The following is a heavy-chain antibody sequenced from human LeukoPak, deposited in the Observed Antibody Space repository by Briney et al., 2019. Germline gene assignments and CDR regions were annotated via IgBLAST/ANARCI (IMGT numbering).Heavy chain of an antibody. D-gene: IGHD3-22*01. CDR1: GYTFTSYG. J-gene: IGHJ6*03. V-gene: IGHV1-18*01. CDR2: ISAYNGNT. CDR3: ATDSYYYSSGYYYYYYYYMDV. Sequence: ASVQVSCKASGYTFTSYGISWVRQAPGQGLEWMGWISAYNGNTNYAQKLQGRVTMTTDTSTSTAYMELRSLRSDDTAVYYCATDSYYYSSGYYYYYYYYMDVWGKGTTVTVSS.